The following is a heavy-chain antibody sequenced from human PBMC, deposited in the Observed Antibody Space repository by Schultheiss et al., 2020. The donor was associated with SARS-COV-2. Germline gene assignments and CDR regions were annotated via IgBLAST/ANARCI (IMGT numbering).Heavy chain of an antibody. CDR3: ARATYYYDSSGYYNWFDP. Sequence: SETLSLTCAVYGGSFSGYYWSWIRQPPGKGLEWIGEINHSGSANYNPSLKSRVTISVDTSKNHFSLKLSSVTAADTAVYYCARATYYYDSSGYYNWFDPWGQGTLVTVSS. J-gene: IGHJ5*02. V-gene: IGHV4-34*01. D-gene: IGHD3-22*01. CDR2: INHSGSA. CDR1: GGSFSGYY.